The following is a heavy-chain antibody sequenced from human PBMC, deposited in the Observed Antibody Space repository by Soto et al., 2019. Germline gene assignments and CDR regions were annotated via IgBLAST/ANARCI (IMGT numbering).Heavy chain of an antibody. D-gene: IGHD4-17*01. CDR3: ARHPSPYGDYVN. CDR2: IYPGDSDT. V-gene: IGHV5-51*01. J-gene: IGHJ4*02. CDR1: GYRFSDYW. Sequence: PGESLKISCKGSGYRFSDYWIGWVRQMPGKGLEWMGIIYPGDSDTRYSPSFQGQVTISADRSISTAYLQWSSLKASDSAMYYCARHPSPYGDYVNWGQGTLVTVSS.